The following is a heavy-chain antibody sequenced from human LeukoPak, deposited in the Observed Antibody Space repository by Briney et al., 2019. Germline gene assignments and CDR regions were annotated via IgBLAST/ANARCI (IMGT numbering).Heavy chain of an antibody. CDR2: LSGNGGST. V-gene: IGHV3-23*01. CDR3: AKLTILELEFYYYYMDV. J-gene: IGHJ6*03. D-gene: IGHD3-3*01. Sequence: PGGSLRLSCAASGFTFSSYAMSWVRQAPGKGLEWVSALSGNGGSTYYADSVKGRFTISRDNSKNTLYLQMNSLRAEDTAVYYCAKLTILELEFYYYYMDVWGKGTTVTVSS. CDR1: GFTFSSYA.